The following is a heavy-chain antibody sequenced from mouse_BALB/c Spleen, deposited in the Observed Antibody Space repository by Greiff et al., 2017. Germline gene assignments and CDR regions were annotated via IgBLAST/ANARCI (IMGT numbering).Heavy chain of an antibody. Sequence: VKVVESGAELMKPGASVKISCKATGYTFSSYWIEWVKQRPGHGLEWIGEILPGSGSTNYNEKFKGKATFTADTSSNTAYMQLSSLTSEDSAVYYCARGGNYVRYFDYWGQGTTLTVSS. CDR2: ILPGSGST. D-gene: IGHD2-1*01. V-gene: IGHV1-9*01. CDR1: GYTFSSYW. J-gene: IGHJ2*01. CDR3: ARGGNYVRYFDY.